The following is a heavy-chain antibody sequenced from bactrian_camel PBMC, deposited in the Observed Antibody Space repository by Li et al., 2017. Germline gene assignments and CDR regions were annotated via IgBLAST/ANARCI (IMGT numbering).Heavy chain of an antibody. J-gene: IGHJ4*01. Sequence: HVQLVESGGGSVQAGGSLRLSCAASGYTAVINYMGWIRQSPGNEREVLAAIYTRDGTAHYADSVKGRFTISQDNAKDMVYLQMNSLRPEDTAMYYCAAPRSPGYYSESQGGCSRTLMEYERNNWGQGTQVTVS. CDR1: GYTAVINY. V-gene: IGHV3S54*01. D-gene: IGHD2*01. CDR2: IYTRDGTA. CDR3: AAPRSPGYYSESQGGCSRTLMEYERNN.